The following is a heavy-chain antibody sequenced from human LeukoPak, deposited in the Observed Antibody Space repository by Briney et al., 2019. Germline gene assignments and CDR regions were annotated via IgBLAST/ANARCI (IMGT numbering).Heavy chain of an antibody. CDR2: IYYSGST. CDR3: ARQFDSSTGLDY. D-gene: IGHD6-13*01. J-gene: IGHJ4*02. CDR1: GYSISSGYY. Sequence: SETLSLTCTVSGYSISSGYYWGWIRQSPGKGLEWIGYIYYSGSTYYNPSLKSRVTISVDTSKNQFSLKLSSVTAADTAVYYCARQFDSSTGLDYWGQGTLVTVSS. V-gene: IGHV4-38-2*02.